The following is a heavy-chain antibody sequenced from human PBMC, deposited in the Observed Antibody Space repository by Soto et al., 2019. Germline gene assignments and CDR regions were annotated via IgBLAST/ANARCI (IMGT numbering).Heavy chain of an antibody. Sequence: EVQLVESGGGLVKAGGSLRLFCTASGFNFRNYNMNWVRQAPGKGLEWVSSISTGGAYMFYADAVRGRFTISSDNAQNSLSLQIDSPRAKDTDVYYYARDIASLGGDYFDSRGQGTLVTVSS. J-gene: IGHJ4*02. CDR3: ARDIASLGGDYFDS. D-gene: IGHD3-16*01. V-gene: IGHV3-21*06. CDR2: ISTGGAYM. CDR1: GFNFRNYN.